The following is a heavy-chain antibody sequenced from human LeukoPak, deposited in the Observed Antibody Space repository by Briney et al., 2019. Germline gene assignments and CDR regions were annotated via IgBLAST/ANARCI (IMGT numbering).Heavy chain of an antibody. J-gene: IGHJ3*02. CDR2: IGGSGGSI. D-gene: IGHD1-26*01. V-gene: IGHV3-23*01. Sequence: GGSLRLSCAASGFTFSSYAMSWVREAPGKGLEWVSVIGGSGGSIYYADSVKGRFTISRDTSKNTLYLQMNSLRAEDTAVYYCAKDPYSGRMGAFDIWGQGTMVTVSS. CDR3: AKDPYSGRMGAFDI. CDR1: GFTFSSYA.